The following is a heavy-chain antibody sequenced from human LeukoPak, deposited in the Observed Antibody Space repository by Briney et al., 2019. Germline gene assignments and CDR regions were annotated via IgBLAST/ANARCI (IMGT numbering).Heavy chain of an antibody. Sequence: GGSLRLSCAASGFTFSNYAMHWVRQAPGKGLEWVAIISYDGNNKYYADSVKGRFTISRDSSKNTLYLQMNSLRAEDTAVYYCAREVINYYDSSGYWRGFDYWGQGTLVTVSS. CDR2: ISYDGNNK. D-gene: IGHD3-22*01. V-gene: IGHV3-30*04. J-gene: IGHJ4*02. CDR3: AREVINYYDSSGYWRGFDY. CDR1: GFTFSNYA.